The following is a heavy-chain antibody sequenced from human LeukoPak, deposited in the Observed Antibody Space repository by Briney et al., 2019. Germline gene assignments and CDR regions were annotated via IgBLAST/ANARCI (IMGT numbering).Heavy chain of an antibody. V-gene: IGHV4-61*01. Sequence: SETLSLTCTVSGGSLSSGSYYWRWIRQPPGTGLEWIECIYYSGSNNYNPSLKSRVTISVYTSKNQFSLKLSSVTAADTAVYYCARVFGYYDILTGYFKHSGIDYWGQGTLVTVSS. CDR1: GGSLSSGSYY. J-gene: IGHJ4*02. CDR3: ARVFGYYDILTGYFKHSGIDY. CDR2: IYYSGSN. D-gene: IGHD3-9*01.